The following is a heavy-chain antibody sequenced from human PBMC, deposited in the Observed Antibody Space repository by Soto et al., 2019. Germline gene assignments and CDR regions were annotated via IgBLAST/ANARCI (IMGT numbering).Heavy chain of an antibody. J-gene: IGHJ4*02. CDR3: ARDRRSGSYRDEYYFDY. V-gene: IGHV1-69*08. CDR1: GGTFSSYT. D-gene: IGHD1-26*01. CDR2: IIPILGIA. Sequence: QVQLVQSGAEVTKPGSSVNVSCKASGGTFSSYTISWVRQAPGQGLEWIGRIIPILGIANYAQKFQGRVTITADKSTSTAYMELSSLRSEDTAMYYCARDRRSGSYRDEYYFDYWGQGTLATVSS.